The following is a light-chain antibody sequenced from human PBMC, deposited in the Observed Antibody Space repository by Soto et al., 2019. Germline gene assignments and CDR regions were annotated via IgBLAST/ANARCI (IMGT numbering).Light chain of an antibody. Sequence: QSVLTQHASVSGSPGQSITISCTGTSSDVGGYNYVSWYQQHPGKAPKLMIYEVSNRPSGVSNRFSGSKSGNTASLTISGLQAEDEADYYCSSYTSSSTSVVFGGGTKLTVL. CDR3: SSYTSSSTSVV. CDR2: EVS. V-gene: IGLV2-14*01. CDR1: SSDVGGYNY. J-gene: IGLJ2*01.